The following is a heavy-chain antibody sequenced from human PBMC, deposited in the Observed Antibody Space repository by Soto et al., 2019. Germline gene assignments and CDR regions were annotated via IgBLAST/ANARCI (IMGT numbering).Heavy chain of an antibody. Sequence: GGSLRLSCVASGYIFRSHAMSWVRQAPGKGLEWVSAISGSGDGTYYADSVKGRFTISRDISKDTLYLQMNSLRAEDTAVYYCAKGSNDHSDYGGIIWGQGTLVTVSS. CDR3: AKGSNDHSDYGGII. V-gene: IGHV3-23*01. CDR2: ISGSGDGT. D-gene: IGHD4-17*01. CDR1: GYIFRSHA. J-gene: IGHJ4*02.